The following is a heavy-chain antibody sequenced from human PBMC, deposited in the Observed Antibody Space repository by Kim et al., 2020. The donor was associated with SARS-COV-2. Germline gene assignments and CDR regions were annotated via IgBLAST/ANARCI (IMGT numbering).Heavy chain of an antibody. CDR3: ATVVFYYDAGYFKN. V-gene: IGHV3-30*07. Sequence: YAASVEGRLIISRDHSKNTLYLQMNSLRAEDTAVYYCATVVFYYDAGYFKNWGQGTLVIVSS. J-gene: IGHJ1*01. D-gene: IGHD3-22*01.